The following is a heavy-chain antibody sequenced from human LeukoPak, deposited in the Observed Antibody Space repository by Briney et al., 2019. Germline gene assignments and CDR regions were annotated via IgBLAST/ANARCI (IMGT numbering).Heavy chain of an antibody. V-gene: IGHV3-23*01. Sequence: GGSLRLSCAASGFTFSSYAMNWVRQAPGKGLEWVSSISGSDGSTYYADFVKGRFTISRDNSKNTLHLQMNSLRAEDTAAYYCAKSLGVGGYTRYKGFDQWGQGTLVPVSS. J-gene: IGHJ4*02. CDR3: AKSLGVGGYTRYKGFDQ. CDR1: GFTFSSYA. D-gene: IGHD5-24*01. CDR2: ISGSDGST.